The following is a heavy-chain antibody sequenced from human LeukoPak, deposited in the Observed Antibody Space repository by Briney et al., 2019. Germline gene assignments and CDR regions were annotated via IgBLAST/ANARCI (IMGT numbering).Heavy chain of an antibody. V-gene: IGHV3-23*01. CDR2: ISNNGGYT. CDR3: AKQLGYCSDGSCYFPY. D-gene: IGHD2-15*01. CDR1: GFTISTKY. J-gene: IGHJ4*02. Sequence: GGSLRLSCAASGFTISTKYMTWVRQAPGKGLEWVSAISNNGGYTYYADSVQGRFTISRDNSKSTLCLQMNSLRAEDTAVYYCAKQLGYCSDGSCYFPYWGQGTLVTVSS.